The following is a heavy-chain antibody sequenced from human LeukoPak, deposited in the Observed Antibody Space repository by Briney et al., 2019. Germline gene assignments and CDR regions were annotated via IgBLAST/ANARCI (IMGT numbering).Heavy chain of an antibody. D-gene: IGHD5-12*01. CDR1: GFTFSSYE. CDR3: ARSIVATHFDY. Sequence: GGSLRLSCAVSGFTFSSYEMNWVRQAPGKGLDWVSYISSSGSTIYYADSVKGRFTISRDNAKNSLYLQMSSLRDEDTAVYYCARSIVATHFDYWGQGTLVTVSS. V-gene: IGHV3-48*03. CDR2: ISSSGSTI. J-gene: IGHJ4*02.